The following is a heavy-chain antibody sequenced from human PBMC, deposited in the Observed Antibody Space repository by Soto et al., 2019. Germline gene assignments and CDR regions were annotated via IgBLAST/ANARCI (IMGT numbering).Heavy chain of an antibody. Sequence: QVQLVQSGAEVKKPGSSVKVSCKASGGTFSSYAISWVRQAPGQGLEWMGGIIPIFGTANYAQKFQGRVTITADESTSTAYTELSSLRSEDTAVYYCAREGGSGSYRYYDMDVWGQGTTVTVSS. CDR2: IIPIFGTA. CDR3: AREGGSGSYRYYDMDV. D-gene: IGHD3-10*01. CDR1: GGTFSSYA. V-gene: IGHV1-69*01. J-gene: IGHJ6*02.